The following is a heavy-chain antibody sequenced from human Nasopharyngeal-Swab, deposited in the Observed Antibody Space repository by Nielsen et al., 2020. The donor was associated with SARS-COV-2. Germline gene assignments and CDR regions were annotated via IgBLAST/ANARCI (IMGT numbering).Heavy chain of an antibody. CDR2: IYPGDSDT. CDR3: AKLGGYSTYWYHFDF. J-gene: IGHJ4*02. V-gene: IGHV5-51*01. D-gene: IGHD3-16*01. CDR1: GYIFTNYW. Sequence: GESLKISCDASGYIFTNYWIGWVRQKPGKVLEWMGIIYPGDSDTRYSPSFQGQVTFSADKSINTAYLQWSSLQASDSAMYYCAKLGGYSTYWYHFDFWGQGTLVTVSS.